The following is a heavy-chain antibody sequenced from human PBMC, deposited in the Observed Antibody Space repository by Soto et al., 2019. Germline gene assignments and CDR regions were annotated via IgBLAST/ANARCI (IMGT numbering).Heavy chain of an antibody. CDR1: GGTYSSYA. D-gene: IGHD6-19*01. CDR2: IIPIFGTA. CDR3: SREGIAVYGMDV. V-gene: IGHV1-69*13. Sequence: SVKVSCKASGGTYSSYAISWVRQAPGQGLEWMGGIIPIFGTANYAQKFQGSVTITADESTCTAYMELSSLRSEHTAVYYCSREGIAVYGMDVWGQGTTVTVSS. J-gene: IGHJ6*02.